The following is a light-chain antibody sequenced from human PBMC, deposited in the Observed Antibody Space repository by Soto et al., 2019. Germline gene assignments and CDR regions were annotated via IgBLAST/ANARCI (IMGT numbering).Light chain of an antibody. V-gene: IGKV1-9*01. CDR3: QQLNSYPYT. J-gene: IGKJ2*01. CDR1: QGISSF. CDR2: ASS. Sequence: DIQLTQSPSFLSASVGDRVTITCRASQGISSFLAWYQQKPGKDPELLIYASSTLQSGVPSRFSGSGSGTEFSLSISSLQPEDFATFYCQQLNSYPYTFGQGTKLEIK.